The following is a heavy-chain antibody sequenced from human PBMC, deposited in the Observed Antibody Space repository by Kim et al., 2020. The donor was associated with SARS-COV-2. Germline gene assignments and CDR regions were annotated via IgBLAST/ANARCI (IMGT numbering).Heavy chain of an antibody. V-gene: IGHV3-30*07. D-gene: IGHD3-10*01. J-gene: IGHJ4*02. CDR3: ARESITMVRGLNGGSDFDY. Sequence: GRFTISRDNSKNTLYLQMNSLRSEETAVYYWARESITMVRGLNGGSDFDYWGQGTLVTVSS.